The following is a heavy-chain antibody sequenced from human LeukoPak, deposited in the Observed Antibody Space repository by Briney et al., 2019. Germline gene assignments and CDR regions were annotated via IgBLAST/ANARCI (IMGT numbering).Heavy chain of an antibody. Sequence: SETLSLTCTVSGDSISTYYWNWIRQSPGKRLEWIGHIHFSGDANYNPSPKSRVTISLDSAKNEFSLRLISVTAADTAVYYCARRVQMSSASATSNTWLDPWGQGTLVSVSP. J-gene: IGHJ5*02. CDR1: GDSISTYY. V-gene: IGHV4-59*01. D-gene: IGHD3-10*01. CDR3: ARRVQMSSASATSNTWLDP. CDR2: IHFSGDA.